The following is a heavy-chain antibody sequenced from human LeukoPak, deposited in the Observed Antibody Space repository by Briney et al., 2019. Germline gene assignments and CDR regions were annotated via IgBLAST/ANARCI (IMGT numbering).Heavy chain of an antibody. CDR1: GGSISSGSYY. J-gene: IGHJ4*02. V-gene: IGHV4-61*02. Sequence: SETLSLTCAVSGGSISSGSYYWSWIRQPAGKGLEWIGRIHASGSTNYNPSLKSRVTISTDTSKNQFSLKLTSVTAADTAVYYCARDVRDGYNLFDYWGQGTLVTVSS. D-gene: IGHD5-24*01. CDR2: IHASGST. CDR3: ARDVRDGYNLFDY.